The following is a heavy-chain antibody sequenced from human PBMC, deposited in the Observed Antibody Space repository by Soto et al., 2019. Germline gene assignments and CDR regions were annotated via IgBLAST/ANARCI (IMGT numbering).Heavy chain of an antibody. CDR2: IKSGGNT. Sequence: EGQLVESGGGLVQPGGSRRLSCAASGFTVSTDWMYWVRQAPGKGLEWISVIKSGGNTHYADSVEGRFSISRDNSKNTVYLQMNSLRGEDTAVYYCVRENYYYGMDVWGQGTTVTVSS. CDR3: VRENYYYGMDV. CDR1: GFTVSTDW. J-gene: IGHJ6*02. V-gene: IGHV3-66*01.